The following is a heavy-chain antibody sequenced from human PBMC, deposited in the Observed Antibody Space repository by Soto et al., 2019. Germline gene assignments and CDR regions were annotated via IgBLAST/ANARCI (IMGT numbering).Heavy chain of an antibody. J-gene: IGHJ3*02. CDR2: ISGSGGST. D-gene: IGHD1-26*01. CDR3: AKKYVGVGWELLDAFDI. V-gene: IGHV3-23*01. Sequence: GGSLRLSCAASGFTFSSYAMSWVRQAPGKGLEWVSAISGSGGSTYYADSVKGRFTISRDNSKNTLYLQMNSLRAEDTAVYYCAKKYVGVGWELLDAFDIWGQGTMVTVSS. CDR1: GFTFSSYA.